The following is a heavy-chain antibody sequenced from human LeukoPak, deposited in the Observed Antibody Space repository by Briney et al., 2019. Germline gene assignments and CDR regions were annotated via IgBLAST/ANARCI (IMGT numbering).Heavy chain of an antibody. CDR2: IYSDERT. D-gene: IGHD3-10*01. V-gene: IGHV3-66*01. J-gene: IGHJ4*02. CDR1: GFTFSDYY. Sequence: GGSLRLSCAASGFTFSDYYMSWIRQAPGKGLEWVSVIYSDERTFHADSVKGRFAISRDNSKNTLYLQMNNLRVEDTAVYYCTRGQGYEYGSGISYYFDYWGRGTLVTVSS. CDR3: TRGQGYEYGSGISYYFDY.